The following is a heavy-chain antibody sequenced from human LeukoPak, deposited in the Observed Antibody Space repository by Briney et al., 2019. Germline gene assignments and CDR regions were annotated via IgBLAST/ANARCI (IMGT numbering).Heavy chain of an antibody. CDR1: GYTFTFYW. D-gene: IGHD2-2*01. CDR2: IDPSDSYT. V-gene: IGHV5-10-1*01. J-gene: IGHJ4*02. CDR3: ARREAYCSSTSCRPFDY. Sequence: AASVKVSCKASGYTFTFYWISWVRQMPGKGLEWMGRIDPSDSYTNYSPSFQGHVTISADKSISTAYLQWSSLKASDTAMYYCARREAYCSSTSCRPFDYWGQGTLVTVPS.